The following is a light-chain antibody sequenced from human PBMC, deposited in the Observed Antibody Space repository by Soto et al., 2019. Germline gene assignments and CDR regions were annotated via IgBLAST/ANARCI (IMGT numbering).Light chain of an antibody. V-gene: IGKV3D-15*01. Sequence: EIVMTQSPATLSVSPGERATLSCRASQSVSGNLAWYQQKPGQAPRLLIYGASTRAPGIPARFSGSGSGTGFTITISSLQSEDFAVYYCQQYNNWPPTFGQGTKVEIK. CDR1: QSVSGN. CDR3: QQYNNWPPT. CDR2: GAS. J-gene: IGKJ1*01.